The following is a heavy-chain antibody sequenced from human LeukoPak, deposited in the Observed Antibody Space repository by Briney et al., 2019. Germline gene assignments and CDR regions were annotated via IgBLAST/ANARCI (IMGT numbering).Heavy chain of an antibody. CDR1: GYIFTSYF. Sequence: ASVTVSCKASGYIFTSYFMHWVRQAPGQGLEWMGLINPSGGSTRYAQKFQGRVTMTRDMSTSTVYMELSSLRSEDTTVYYCVRALPHRRLMDTTMEQHWFDPWGQGTLVTVSS. D-gene: IGHD5-18*01. J-gene: IGHJ5*02. CDR2: INPSGGST. CDR3: VRALPHRRLMDTTMEQHWFDP. V-gene: IGHV1-46*01.